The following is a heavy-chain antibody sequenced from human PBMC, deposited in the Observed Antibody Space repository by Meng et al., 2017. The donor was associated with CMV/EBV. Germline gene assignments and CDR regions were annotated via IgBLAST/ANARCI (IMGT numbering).Heavy chain of an antibody. CDR3: ARLATIAVAGTSYYYYYGMDV. J-gene: IGHJ6*02. D-gene: IGHD6-19*01. Sequence: SETLSLTCTVSGGPISSSSYYWGWIRQPPGKGLEWIGSIYYSGSTYYNPSLKSRVTISVDTSKNQFSLKLSSVTAADTAVYYCARLATIAVAGTSYYYYYGMDVWGQGTTVTVSS. V-gene: IGHV4-39*01. CDR2: IYYSGST. CDR1: GGPISSSSYY.